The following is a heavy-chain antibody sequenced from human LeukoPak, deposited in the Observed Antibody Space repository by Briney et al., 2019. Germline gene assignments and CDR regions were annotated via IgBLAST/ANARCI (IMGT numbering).Heavy chain of an antibody. Sequence: GGSLRLSCAASGFAVNSNYLSWVRQAPGKGLERVSTLYNTGNTYYADSEKGRFSISRDNSKNTLFLQMNSLRAEDADVYYCARLTPAAGRRYFVDWGPGTLITVSS. V-gene: IGHV3-53*01. CDR3: ARLTPAAGRRYFVD. J-gene: IGHJ4*02. CDR1: GFAVNSNY. CDR2: LYNTGNT. D-gene: IGHD6-13*01.